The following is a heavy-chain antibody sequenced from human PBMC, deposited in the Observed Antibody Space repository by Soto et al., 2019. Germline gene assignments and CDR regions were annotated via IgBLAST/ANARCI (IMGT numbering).Heavy chain of an antibody. CDR2: IYHTGAA. CDR3: AREVISPATSDAFDI. CDR1: GGSLSSDNFF. V-gene: IGHV4-31*03. J-gene: IGHJ3*02. D-gene: IGHD1-26*01. Sequence: TLSLTCTVSGGSLSSDNFFWSWVRQHPETGLEWVGYIYHTGAAYYNPSLKSRLTISLDTSKNRFSLSLISVTAADTAVYYCAREVISPATSDAFDIWGQGTMVTVSS.